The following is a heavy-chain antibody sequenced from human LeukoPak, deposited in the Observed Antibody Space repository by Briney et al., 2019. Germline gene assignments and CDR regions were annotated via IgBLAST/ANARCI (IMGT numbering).Heavy chain of an antibody. CDR2: IYYSGST. J-gene: IGHJ4*02. CDR1: GGSISSYY. Sequence: PSETLSLTCTVSGGSISSYYWSWIRQPSGKGLEWIGYIYYSGSTNYNPSLKSRVTISVDTSKNQFSLKLSSVTAADTAVYYCARHGSYHLNFDYRGQGTLVTVSS. D-gene: IGHD1-26*01. CDR3: ARHGSYHLNFDY. V-gene: IGHV4-59*08.